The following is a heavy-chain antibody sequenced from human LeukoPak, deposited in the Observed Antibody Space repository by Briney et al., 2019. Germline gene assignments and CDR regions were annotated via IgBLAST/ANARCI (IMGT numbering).Heavy chain of an antibody. J-gene: IGHJ4*02. CDR3: ARDPGIAVADY. CDR2: INHSGST. CDR1: GGSFSGYY. V-gene: IGHV4-34*01. D-gene: IGHD6-19*01. Sequence: SETLSLTCAVYGGSFSGYYWSWIRQPPGKGLEWIGEINHSGSTNYNPSLKSRVTISVDTSKNQFSLKLSSVTAADTAVYYCARDPGIAVADYWGQGTLSPSPQ.